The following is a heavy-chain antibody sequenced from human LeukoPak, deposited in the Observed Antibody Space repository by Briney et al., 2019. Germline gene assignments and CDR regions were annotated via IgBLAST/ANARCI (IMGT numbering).Heavy chain of an antibody. Sequence: GRSLRLSCAASGFTFSSYAMHWVRQAPGKGLEWVAVISYDGSNKYYADSVKGRFTISRDNSKNTLYLQMNSLRAEDTAVYYCARVGRRYFDWLLTLPYYYYGMDVWGQGTTVTVSS. CDR3: ARVGRRYFDWLLTLPYYYYGMDV. J-gene: IGHJ6*02. CDR1: GFTFSSYA. V-gene: IGHV3-30-3*01. D-gene: IGHD3-9*01. CDR2: ISYDGSNK.